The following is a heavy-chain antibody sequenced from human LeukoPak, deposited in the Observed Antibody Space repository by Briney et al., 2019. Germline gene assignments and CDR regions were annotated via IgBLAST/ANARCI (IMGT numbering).Heavy chain of an antibody. CDR1: GGSFSGYY. CDR3: ARGPVPTAYRDY. Sequence: SETLSLTCAVYGGSFSGYYWSWIRQPPGKGLEWIGEINHSGSTNYNPSLKSRVTISVDTSKNQFSLKLSSVTAADTAVYYCARGPVPTAYRDYWGQGTLVTVSS. CDR2: INHSGST. J-gene: IGHJ4*02. V-gene: IGHV4-34*01. D-gene: IGHD2-2*01.